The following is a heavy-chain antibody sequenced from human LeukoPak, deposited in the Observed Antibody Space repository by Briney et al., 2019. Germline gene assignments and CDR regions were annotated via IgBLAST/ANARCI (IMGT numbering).Heavy chain of an antibody. CDR1: GFTFSDYY. J-gene: IGHJ6*02. Sequence: PGGSLRLSCAASGFTFSDYYMSWIRQAPGKGLEWVSYISSSGSTIYYADSVKGRFTISRDNAKNSLYLHMNSLRVEDTAVYYCARSEPYGSGSYYNWPYGMDVWGQGTTVTVSS. CDR3: ARSEPYGSGSYYNWPYGMDV. V-gene: IGHV3-11*01. D-gene: IGHD3-10*01. CDR2: ISSSGSTI.